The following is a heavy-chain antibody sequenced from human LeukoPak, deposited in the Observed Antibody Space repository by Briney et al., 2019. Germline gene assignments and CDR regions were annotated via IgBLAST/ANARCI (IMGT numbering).Heavy chain of an antibody. Sequence: ASVKVSCKASGYTFTSYDYNWVRQATGQGLEWMGWMNPNSGNTGYAQKFQGRVTMTRNTSISTAYMELSSLRSEDTAVYYCARGLCVSCNYGVCYPYSYCYCLDVLGKGTTVTVSS. V-gene: IGHV1-8*01. J-gene: IGHJ6*03. CDR3: ARGLCVSCNYGVCYPYSYCYCLDV. D-gene: IGHD2-8*01. CDR1: GYTFTSYD. CDR2: MNPNSGNT.